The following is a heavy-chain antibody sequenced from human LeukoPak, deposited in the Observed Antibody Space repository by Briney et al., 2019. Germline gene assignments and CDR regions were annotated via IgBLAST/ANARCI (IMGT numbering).Heavy chain of an antibody. V-gene: IGHV3-23*01. J-gene: IGHJ4*02. CDR3: ARASWVSRTDAVR. CDR2: MRGNGEP. D-gene: IGHD1-14*01. Sequence: GGSLRLSCAASVLSFCIFAMRGVPHGPAGGVEGVSSMRGNGEPFYADSVKGRFTLSSDSSRNTLYLQLNNLRDEHTAIYYCARASWVSRTDAVRWGQGTLVTVS. CDR1: VLSFCIFA.